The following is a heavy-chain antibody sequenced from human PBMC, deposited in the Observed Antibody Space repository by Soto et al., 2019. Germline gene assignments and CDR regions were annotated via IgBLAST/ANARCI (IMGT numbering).Heavy chain of an antibody. J-gene: IGHJ6*02. CDR2: IIPIFGTA. CDR3: ARVYDRSGYPSDTYYYYDMDV. Sequence: QVQLVQSGAEVKKPGSSVKVSCKASGGTFSSYAISWVRQAPGQGLEWMGGIIPIFGTANYAQKFQGRVTITADKSTSIAYMELSSLRSEDTAVYYCARVYDRSGYPSDTYYYYDMDVCGQGTTVTVSS. V-gene: IGHV1-69*06. CDR1: GGTFSSYA. D-gene: IGHD3-22*01.